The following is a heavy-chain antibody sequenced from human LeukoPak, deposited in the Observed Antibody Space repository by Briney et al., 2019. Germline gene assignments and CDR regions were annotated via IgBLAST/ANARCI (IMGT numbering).Heavy chain of an antibody. Sequence: SETLSRTCTVSGGSISHVAYSWSWIRQPPGEGLEWIGLFHHTVGIDYKPSLKSRVTISGDRTKNQLSLTLTSVTAADTAVYYCVRGGGLPNCGGYCPPDTWGQGKMVIVSS. CDR3: VRGGGLPNCGGYCPPDT. J-gene: IGHJ3*02. CDR1: GGSISHVAYS. V-gene: IGHV4-30-2*01. CDR2: FHHTVGI. D-gene: IGHD2-21*02.